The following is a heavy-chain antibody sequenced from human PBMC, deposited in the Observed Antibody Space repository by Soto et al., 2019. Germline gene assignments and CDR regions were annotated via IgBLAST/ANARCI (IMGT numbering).Heavy chain of an antibody. Sequence: SLKISCKGSGYSFTSYWIGWVRQMPGKGLEWMGIIYPGDSDTRYSPSFQGQVTISADKSISTAYLQWGSLKASDTAMYYCARHDIAVAGNIDYWGQGTLVTVSS. J-gene: IGHJ4*02. V-gene: IGHV5-51*01. CDR1: GYSFTSYW. D-gene: IGHD6-19*01. CDR2: IYPGDSDT. CDR3: ARHDIAVAGNIDY.